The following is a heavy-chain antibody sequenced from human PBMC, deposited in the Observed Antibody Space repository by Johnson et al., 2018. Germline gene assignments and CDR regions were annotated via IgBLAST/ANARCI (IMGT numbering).Heavy chain of an antibody. CDR1: GFTFSSYW. D-gene: IGHD6-19*01. CDR2: ISSDGSNK. Sequence: QVQLQESGGGLVQPGGSLRLSCAASGFTFSSYWMHWVRQAPGKGLEWVAFISSDGSNKYYADSVKGRFTISRDKSKNSLYLQMNSLRAEDTAVYYCARDAGSGWGEYYQHWGQGTLVTVSS. CDR3: ARDAGSGWGEYYQH. J-gene: IGHJ1*01. V-gene: IGHV3-30*03.